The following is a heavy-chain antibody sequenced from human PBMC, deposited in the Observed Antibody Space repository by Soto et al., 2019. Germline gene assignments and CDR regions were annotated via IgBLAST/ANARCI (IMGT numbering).Heavy chain of an antibody. J-gene: IGHJ3*02. CDR2: ISWNSGSI. CDR1: GFTFDDYA. D-gene: IGHD3-22*01. Sequence: EVQLVESGGGLVQPGRSLRLSCAASGFTFDDYAMHWGRQAPGKGLEWVSGISWNSGSIGYADSVKGRFTISRDNAKNSLYLQMNSLRAEDTALYYCAKDMMGPYYYDSSGYYFDAFDIWGQGTMVTVSS. V-gene: IGHV3-9*01. CDR3: AKDMMGPYYYDSSGYYFDAFDI.